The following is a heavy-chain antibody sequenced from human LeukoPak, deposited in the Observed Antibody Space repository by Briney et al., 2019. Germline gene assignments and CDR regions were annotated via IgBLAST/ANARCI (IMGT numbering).Heavy chain of an antibody. D-gene: IGHD3-3*02. Sequence: TGGPLRLSCAAFGLTFSSYWMSGVRQAQGRGRGGVANIKQDGSEKYYVDSVKGRFTISRDNAKNSLYLQMNSLRAEDTAEYYCARQHWSYGMDVWGQGTTVSVSS. V-gene: IGHV3-7*01. CDR2: IKQDGSEK. J-gene: IGHJ6*02. CDR1: GLTFSSYW. CDR3: ARQHWSYGMDV.